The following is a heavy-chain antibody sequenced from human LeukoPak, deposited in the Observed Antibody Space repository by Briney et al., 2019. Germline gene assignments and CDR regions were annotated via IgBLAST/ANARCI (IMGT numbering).Heavy chain of an antibody. J-gene: IGHJ4*02. V-gene: IGHV1-46*01. D-gene: IGHD3-10*01. Sequence: ASVKVSCKASGYTFTSYYMHWVRLAPGQGLEWMGIINPSGGSTSYAQKFQGRVTMTRDTSTSTVYMELSSLRSEDTAVYYCATVGSLGDTYFDYWGQGTLVTVSS. CDR1: GYTFTSYY. CDR3: ATVGSLGDTYFDY. CDR2: INPSGGST.